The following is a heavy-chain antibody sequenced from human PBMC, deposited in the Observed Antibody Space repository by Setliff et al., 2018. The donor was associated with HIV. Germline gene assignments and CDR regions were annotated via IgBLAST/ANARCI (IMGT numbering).Heavy chain of an antibody. D-gene: IGHD3-22*01. J-gene: IGHJ4*02. CDR3: AKELAASGLGYFDS. CDR2: INSDGSST. V-gene: IGHV3-74*01. Sequence: PGGSLRLSCAASGFTFRSYWMHWVRQAPGKGLVWVSRINSDGSSTSYADSVKGRFTISRDNSKNTVYLQMNSLRAEDTAEYYCAKELAASGLGYFDSWGRGILVTVSS. CDR1: GFTFRSYW.